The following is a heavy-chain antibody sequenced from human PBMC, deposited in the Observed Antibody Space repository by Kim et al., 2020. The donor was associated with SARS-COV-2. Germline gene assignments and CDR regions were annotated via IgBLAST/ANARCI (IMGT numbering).Heavy chain of an antibody. CDR2: LYYNGRT. D-gene: IGHD2-2*03. J-gene: IGHJ4*02. V-gene: IGHV4-61*01. CDR1: GASVSGWSYY. Sequence: SETLSLTCTVSGASVSGWSYYWSWIRQAPGKGLEWIGFLYYNGRTSYNPSLKSRVTISLDTSKNQFSLNLTSVTAADTAIYYCARDLHGDGYYFHYWGQGALVTASS. CDR3: ARDLHGDGYYFHY.